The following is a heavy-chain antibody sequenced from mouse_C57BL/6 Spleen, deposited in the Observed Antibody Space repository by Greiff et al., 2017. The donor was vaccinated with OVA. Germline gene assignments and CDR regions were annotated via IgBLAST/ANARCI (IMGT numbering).Heavy chain of an antibody. J-gene: IGHJ1*03. CDR3: ARSGLYDYAYWYFDV. D-gene: IGHD2-4*01. CDR1: GYTFTSYW. CDR2: IDPSDSET. Sequence: QVQLQQPGAELVRPGSSVKLSCKASGYTFTSYWMHWVKQRPIQGLEWIGNIDPSDSETHYNQKFKDKATLTVDKSYSTAYMQLSSLTSEDSAVYDGARSGLYDYAYWYFDVWGTGTTVTVSS. V-gene: IGHV1-52*01.